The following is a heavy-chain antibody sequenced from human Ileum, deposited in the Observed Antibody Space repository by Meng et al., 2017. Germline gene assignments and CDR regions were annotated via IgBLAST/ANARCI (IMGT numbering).Heavy chain of an antibody. V-gene: IGHV3-74*01. CDR2: ISPDGSAT. D-gene: IGHD3-3*01. CDR1: GLSLSSYW. Sequence: EVALVESGVGLVRPGGSAGLSCAASGLSLSSYWIPWVRQPPGKGLVWLSLISPDGSATNYADSVKGRFTISRDNAKNTVYLQMDSLGVEDTALYYCASFQYTMEDYWGLGTLVTVSS. CDR3: ASFQYTMEDY. J-gene: IGHJ4*02.